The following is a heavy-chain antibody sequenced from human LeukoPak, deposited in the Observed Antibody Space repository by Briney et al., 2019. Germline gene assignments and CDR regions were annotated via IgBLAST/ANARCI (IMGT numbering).Heavy chain of an antibody. D-gene: IGHD3-22*01. CDR3: ARDFLRSSGSC. J-gene: IGHJ4*02. CDR1: GFTVSSNY. V-gene: IGHV3-53*01. CDR2: VYSDGRT. Sequence: GGSLRLSCAASGFTVSSNYMSWVRHAPGKGLEWVSVVYSDGRTYYAESVKGRFTISRDNSTNTLYLQMNSLRPEDTAVYFCARDFLRSSGSCWGRGTLVTVSS.